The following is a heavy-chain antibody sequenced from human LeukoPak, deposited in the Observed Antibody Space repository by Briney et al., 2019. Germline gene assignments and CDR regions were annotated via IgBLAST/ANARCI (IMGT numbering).Heavy chain of an antibody. CDR3: ARGFGELLYYYGMDV. CDR1: GFTFSSYW. CDR2: INSDGSST. V-gene: IGHV3-74*01. D-gene: IGHD3-10*01. J-gene: IGHJ6*02. Sequence: GGSLRLSCAASGFTFSSYWMHWVRQAPGKGLVWVSRINSDGSSTSYADSVKGRFTISRDNAKNTLYLQMNSLRAEDTAVYYCARGFGELLYYYGMDVWGQGTTVTVSS.